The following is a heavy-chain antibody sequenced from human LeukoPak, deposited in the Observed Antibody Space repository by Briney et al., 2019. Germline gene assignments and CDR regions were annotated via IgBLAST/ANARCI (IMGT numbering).Heavy chain of an antibody. CDR3: AREQYDSSGYSYNWFDP. V-gene: IGHV3-53*01. D-gene: IGHD3-22*01. J-gene: IGHJ5*02. CDR1: GFTVSSNY. Sequence: GGSLRLSCAASGFTVSSNYMSWVRQAPGKGLEWVSVIYSGGSTYYADSVKGRFTISRDNSKNTLYLQMNSLRAEDTAVYYCAREQYDSSGYSYNWFDPWGQGTLVTVSS. CDR2: IYSGGST.